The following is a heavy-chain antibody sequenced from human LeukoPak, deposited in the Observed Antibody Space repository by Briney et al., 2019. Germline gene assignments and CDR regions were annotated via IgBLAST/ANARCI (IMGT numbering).Heavy chain of an antibody. CDR2: INPSGST. Sequence: SETLSLTCAVYGGSFSDYYWTWIRQPPGKGLEWIGEINPSGSTNYNPSLKSRVTISVDTSKNQFSLKLSSVTAADTAVYYCARGGEGYYYGSASQDHWGQGALVTVSS. CDR1: GGSFSDYY. V-gene: IGHV4-34*01. D-gene: IGHD3-10*01. CDR3: ARGGEGYYYGSASQDH. J-gene: IGHJ4*02.